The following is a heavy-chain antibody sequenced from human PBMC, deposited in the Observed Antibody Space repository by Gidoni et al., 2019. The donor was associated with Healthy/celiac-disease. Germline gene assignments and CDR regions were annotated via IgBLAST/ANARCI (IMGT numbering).Heavy chain of an antibody. Sequence: EVQLVESGGGLVQPGRSLRLSCAASGFTFDDYAMHWVRQAPGKGLEWVSGISWNSGSIGYADSVKGRFTISRDNAKNSLYLQMNSLRAEDTALYYCAKVSSTGYSKPSPFDYWGQGTLVTVSS. CDR3: AKVSSTGYSKPSPFDY. CDR1: GFTFDDYA. CDR2: ISWNSGSI. D-gene: IGHD3-22*01. V-gene: IGHV3-9*01. J-gene: IGHJ4*02.